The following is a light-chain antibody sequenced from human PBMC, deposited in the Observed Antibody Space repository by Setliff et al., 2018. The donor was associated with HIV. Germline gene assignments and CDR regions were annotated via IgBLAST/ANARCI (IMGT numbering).Light chain of an antibody. V-gene: IGLV3-21*01. CDR2: YDS. Sequence: SYELAQPPSVSVAPGKPARITCGGKNIGSKSVHWYQQKPGQAPVVVIYYDSDRPSGIPERFSGSNSGNTATLTINRVEAGDEADYYCQVWDSSSDHPYVFGTGTKVTVL. CDR1: NIGSKS. CDR3: QVWDSSSDHPYV. J-gene: IGLJ1*01.